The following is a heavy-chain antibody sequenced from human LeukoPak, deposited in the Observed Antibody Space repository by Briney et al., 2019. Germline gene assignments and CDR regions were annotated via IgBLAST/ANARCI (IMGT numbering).Heavy chain of an antibody. CDR3: ARQRGASGSINYFDP. Sequence: GESLKISCETSGYSFTSYWIGWVRQMPGTGLEWVGAIYPGDSDARYSPSFQGQVTISADKSIRTAYLQWSSLKASDTAIYYCARQRGASGSINYFDPWGQETLVTVSS. D-gene: IGHD3-10*01. V-gene: IGHV5-51*01. CDR1: GYSFTSYW. J-gene: IGHJ5*02. CDR2: IYPGDSDA.